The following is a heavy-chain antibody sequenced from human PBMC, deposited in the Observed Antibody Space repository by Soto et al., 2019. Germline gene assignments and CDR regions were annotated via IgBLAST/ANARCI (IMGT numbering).Heavy chain of an antibody. CDR3: ARDPGIAAAGSWFDP. Sequence: SETLSLTCTVSGGSISSGGYYRSRIRQHPGKGLEWIGYIYYSGSTYYNPSLKSRVTISVDTSKNQFSLKLSSVTAADTAVYYCARDPGIAAAGSWFDPWGQGTLDTVSS. V-gene: IGHV4-31*03. D-gene: IGHD6-13*01. CDR2: IYYSGST. CDR1: GGSISSGGYY. J-gene: IGHJ5*02.